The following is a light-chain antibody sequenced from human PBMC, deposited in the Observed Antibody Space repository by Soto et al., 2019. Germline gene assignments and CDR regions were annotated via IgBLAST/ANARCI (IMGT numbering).Light chain of an antibody. V-gene: IGKV1-5*01. CDR2: DAS. Sequence: DIQICKSPSTLSAYVGDRVTITCRASQSITSLLAWYQQKPGRAPNLLIYDASSLQSGVPSRFSGSGSGTEFTLTISSLQPDDSATYYCQQYNSHHDIAFGRGSKV. CDR3: QQYNSHHDIA. J-gene: IGKJ4*01. CDR1: QSITSL.